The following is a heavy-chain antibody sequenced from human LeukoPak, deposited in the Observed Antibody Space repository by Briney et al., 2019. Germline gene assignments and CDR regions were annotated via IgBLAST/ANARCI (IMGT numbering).Heavy chain of an antibody. CDR2: ITADGIDK. Sequence: TGGSLRLSCAASGFPFSNYGMHWVRQAPGKGLEWVAVITADGIDKYYADSVKGRFTISRDNAKNSLYLQMNSLRAEDTAVYYCAREDAGVLGVSCSFDYWGQGTLVTVSS. D-gene: IGHD2-15*01. J-gene: IGHJ4*02. CDR3: AREDAGVLGVSCSFDY. CDR1: GFPFSNYG. V-gene: IGHV3-30*03.